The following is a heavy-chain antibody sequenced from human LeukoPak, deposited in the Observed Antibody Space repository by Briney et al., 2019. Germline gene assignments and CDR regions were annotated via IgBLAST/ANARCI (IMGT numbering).Heavy chain of an antibody. D-gene: IGHD6-6*01. CDR2: IYTSGST. Sequence: SETLSLTCSVSGGSIHTYYWTWIRQPAGKGLEWIGRIYTSGSTNYNPSLKSRVTMSVDTSKNQFSLKLSSVTAADTAVYYCARVTYSRSSMSLDAFDIWGQGTMVTVSS. J-gene: IGHJ3*02. V-gene: IGHV4-4*07. CDR3: ARVTYSRSSMSLDAFDI. CDR1: GGSIHTYY.